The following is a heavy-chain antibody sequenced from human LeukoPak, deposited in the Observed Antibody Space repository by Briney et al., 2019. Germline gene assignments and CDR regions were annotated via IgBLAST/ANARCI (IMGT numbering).Heavy chain of an antibody. D-gene: IGHD3-3*01. CDR1: GFTFSSYA. J-gene: IGHJ4*02. CDR2: ISYDGSNK. CDR3: ARESYYDFWSGYYSGYYFDY. V-gene: IGHV3-30*04. Sequence: PGGSLRLSCAASGFTFSSYAMHWARQAPGKGLEWVAVISYDGSNKYYADSVKGRFTISRDNSKNTLYLQMNSLRAEDTAVYYCARESYYDFWSGYYSGYYFDYWGQGTLVTVSS.